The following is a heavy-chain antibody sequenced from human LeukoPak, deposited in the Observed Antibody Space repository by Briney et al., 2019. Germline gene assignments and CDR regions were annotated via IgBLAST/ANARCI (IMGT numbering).Heavy chain of an antibody. V-gene: IGHV1-46*01. D-gene: IGHD3-22*01. CDR1: GYTFTSYY. J-gene: IGHJ5*02. CDR3: ARGSATGAYSSGNIRGTWFDP. CDR2: INPSGGST. Sequence: ASVKVSCKASGYTFTSYYMHWVRQAPGQGLEWMGIINPSGGSTSYAQEFQRRVTMTRDTSTSTVYMELSSLKSEDTAVYYCARGSATGAYSSGNIRGTWFDPWGQGTLVTVSS.